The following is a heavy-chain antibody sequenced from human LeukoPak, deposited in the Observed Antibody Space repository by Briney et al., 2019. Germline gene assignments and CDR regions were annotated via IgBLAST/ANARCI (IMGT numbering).Heavy chain of an antibody. Sequence: ASVKVSGKASGYTFTSYYMHWVRQAPGQGLEWMGIINPSGGSTSYAQKFQGRVTMTRDTSTSTVYMELSSLRSEDTAVYYCARDRTGTAAGTGLYYFDYWGQGTLVTVSS. J-gene: IGHJ4*02. CDR1: GYTFTSYY. CDR3: ARDRTGTAAGTGLYYFDY. CDR2: INPSGGST. V-gene: IGHV1-46*01. D-gene: IGHD6-13*01.